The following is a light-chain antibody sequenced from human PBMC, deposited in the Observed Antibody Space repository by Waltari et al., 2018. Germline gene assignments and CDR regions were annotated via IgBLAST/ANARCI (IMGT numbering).Light chain of an antibody. CDR3: SSFTSASTVGVI. CDR1: SRDVGHNNY. V-gene: IGLV2-14*03. J-gene: IGLJ2*01. Sequence: LTQPASVSGSPGQSINISCTGTSRDVGHNNYVSWYQQRPSKAPTLMIDDVSYRPSGISRRFSGSKSGSTASLTIYGLQAEDEADYYCSSFTSASTVGVIFGGGTKLTVL. CDR2: DVS.